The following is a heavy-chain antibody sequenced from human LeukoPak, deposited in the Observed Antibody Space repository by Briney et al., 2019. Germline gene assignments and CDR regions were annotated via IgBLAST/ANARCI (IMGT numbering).Heavy chain of an antibody. CDR3: ARVEFRGGGDHADY. Sequence: GASVKVSCKASGGTFSSYAISWVRQAPGQGLEWMGRIIPILGIANYAQKFQGRVTITADKSTSTAYMELSSLRSDDTAVYYCARVEFRGGGDHADYWGQGTLVTVSS. V-gene: IGHV1-69*04. CDR2: IIPILGIA. CDR1: GGTFSSYA. J-gene: IGHJ4*02. D-gene: IGHD2-21*02.